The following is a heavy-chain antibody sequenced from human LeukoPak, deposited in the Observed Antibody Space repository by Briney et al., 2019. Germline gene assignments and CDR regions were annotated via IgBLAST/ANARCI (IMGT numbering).Heavy chain of an antibody. D-gene: IGHD2-2*01. Sequence: PGGSLRLSCAASGFTFDDYAMHWVRQAPGKGLEWVSGISWNSGSIGYADSVKGRFTISRDNAKNSLYLQMNSLRAEDTAVYYCARAPSDDIVVVPAALYFDIWGQGTMVTVSS. J-gene: IGHJ3*02. CDR3: ARAPSDDIVVVPAALYFDI. CDR1: GFTFDDYA. V-gene: IGHV3-9*01. CDR2: ISWNSGSI.